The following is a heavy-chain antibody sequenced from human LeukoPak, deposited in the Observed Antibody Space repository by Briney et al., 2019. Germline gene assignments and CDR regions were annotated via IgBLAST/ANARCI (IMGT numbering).Heavy chain of an antibody. Sequence: PSETLSLTCTVSGGSISSSSYYWGWIRQPPGKGLEWIGSIYHSGSTYYNPSLKGRVTIAVETSKNQFSLKLSSVTAADTAVYYSARAPAGMEFDYWGQGTLVTVSS. V-gene: IGHV4-39*07. D-gene: IGHD6-19*01. CDR2: IYHSGST. CDR3: ARAPAGMEFDY. CDR1: GGSISSSSYY. J-gene: IGHJ4*02.